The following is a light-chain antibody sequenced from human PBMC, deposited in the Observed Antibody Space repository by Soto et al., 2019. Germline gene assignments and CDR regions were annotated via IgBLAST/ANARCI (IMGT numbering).Light chain of an antibody. V-gene: IGKV3-15*01. J-gene: IGKJ5*01. CDR3: QQYNNRPPIT. CDR2: GAS. Sequence: ELVITQSPTTPSESPGGRATLSCRASQSVSSNLAWYQQKPGQTPRLLIYGASTRATGIPARFSGSGSGTGFTLTISSLQSEDFAVYYCQQYNNRPPITFGQGTRLEIK. CDR1: QSVSSN.